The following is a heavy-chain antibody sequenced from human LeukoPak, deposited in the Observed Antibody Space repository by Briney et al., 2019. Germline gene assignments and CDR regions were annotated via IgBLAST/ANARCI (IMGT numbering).Heavy chain of an antibody. D-gene: IGHD6-13*01. CDR3: ARDSAAAAGTGCPDY. CDR1: GFTFSSYG. Sequence: PGGSLRLSCAASGFTFSSYGMHWVRQAPGKGLEWVAFIRYDGSNKYYADSVKGRFTISRDNAKNSLYLQMNSLRAEDTAVYYCARDSAAAAGTGCPDYWGQGPLVTVSS. CDR2: IRYDGSNK. J-gene: IGHJ4*02. V-gene: IGHV3-30*02.